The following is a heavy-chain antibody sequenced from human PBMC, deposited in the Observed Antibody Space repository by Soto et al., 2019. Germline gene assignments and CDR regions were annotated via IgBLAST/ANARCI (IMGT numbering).Heavy chain of an antibody. V-gene: IGHV1-18*01. CDR1: GYTFSNYG. J-gene: IGHJ5*02. CDR3: ARVVPGAEAWFGP. Sequence: ASVKVSCKTSGYTFSNYGITWVRQAPGQPLQWLGWISLYSDGTNYAQKFQGRVSMTTDTSTTTAYMELRSLRSDDTAVYYCARVVPGAEAWFGPWGQGTMVTVSS. D-gene: IGHD2-2*01. CDR2: ISLYSDGT.